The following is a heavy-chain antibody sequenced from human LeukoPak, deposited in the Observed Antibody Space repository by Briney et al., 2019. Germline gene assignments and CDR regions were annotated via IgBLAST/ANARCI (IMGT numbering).Heavy chain of an antibody. V-gene: IGHV1-18*01. CDR1: GYSFTSYG. CDR2: ISAYNGNT. Sequence: ASVTVSFKTSGYSFTSYGISWVRQAPGQGLEWMGWISAYNGNTNYAQKVQGRVTMTTDTSTSTAYMELRSLRSDDTAVYYCARDRWYSRNWDDAVDIWGQGTMVTVSS. J-gene: IGHJ3*02. D-gene: IGHD6-13*01. CDR3: ARDRWYSRNWDDAVDI.